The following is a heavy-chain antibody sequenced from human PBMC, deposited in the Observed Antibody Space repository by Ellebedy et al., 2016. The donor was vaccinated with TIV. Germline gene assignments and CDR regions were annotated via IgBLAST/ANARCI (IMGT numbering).Heavy chain of an antibody. Sequence: PGGSLRLSCAASGFTFSSYSMNWVRQAPGKGLEWVSYISSSSSTIYYADSVKGRFNISRDNAKNSLYLQMNSLRAEDTAVYYCALSGGYGEDQPNWFDPWGQGTLVTVSS. CDR3: ALSGGYGEDQPNWFDP. CDR2: ISSSSSTI. V-gene: IGHV3-48*01. D-gene: IGHD4-17*01. CDR1: GFTFSSYS. J-gene: IGHJ5*02.